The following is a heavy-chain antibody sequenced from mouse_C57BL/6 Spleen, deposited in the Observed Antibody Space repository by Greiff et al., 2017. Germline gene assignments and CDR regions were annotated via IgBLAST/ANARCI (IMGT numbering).Heavy chain of an antibody. CDR1: GFTFSDYG. D-gene: IGHD2-4*01. CDR3: ARPLYDYDAWFSY. CDR2: ISSGSSTI. J-gene: IGHJ3*01. Sequence: EVKLVESGGGLVKPGGSLKLSCAASGFTFSDYGMHWVRQAPEKGLEWVAYISSGSSTIYYADTVKGRFTISRDNAKNTLFLQMTSLRSEDTAMYYGARPLYDYDAWFSYWGQGTLVTVSA. V-gene: IGHV5-17*01.